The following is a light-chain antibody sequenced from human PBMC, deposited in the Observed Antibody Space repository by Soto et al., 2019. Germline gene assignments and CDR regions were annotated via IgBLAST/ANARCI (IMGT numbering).Light chain of an antibody. CDR3: MQALQTPPT. J-gene: IGKJ5*01. V-gene: IGKV2-28*01. Sequence: DIVMTQSPLSLPVTPGEPASISCRSSQSLLHSNGYNYLDWYLQKPGQSPQLLIYLGSNRASGVPDRFSGSGSGPDFTLKISRVEAEDVGVYYCMQALQTPPTFGHGTRLEIK. CDR1: QSLLHSNGYNY. CDR2: LGS.